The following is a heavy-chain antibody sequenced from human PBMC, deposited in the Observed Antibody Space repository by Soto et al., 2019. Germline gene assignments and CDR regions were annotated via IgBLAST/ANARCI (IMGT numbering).Heavy chain of an antibody. Sequence: SETLSLTCAVYGWYFSGYYWSWIRQPPGKGLEWIGEINHSGSTNYNPSLKSRVTISVDTSKNQFSLKLSSVTAADTAVYYCARGSVRGSRYYYYYGMDVWGQGTTVTVSS. V-gene: IGHV4-34*01. J-gene: IGHJ6*02. CDR1: GWYFSGYY. CDR2: INHSGST. D-gene: IGHD3-10*01. CDR3: ARGSVRGSRYYYYYGMDV.